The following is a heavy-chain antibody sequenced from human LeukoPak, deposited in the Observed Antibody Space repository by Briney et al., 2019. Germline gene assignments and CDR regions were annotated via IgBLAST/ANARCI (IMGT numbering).Heavy chain of an antibody. J-gene: IGHJ4*02. Sequence: SETLSLTCAVSGDSIRSGGYSWSWIRQPPGQGLEWIGYIYPTGSTYYNPSLNSRVTISIDRSKNQFSLRLNSVTAADTAVYFCARGMGSSWFLYYFKYWGQGALVTVSS. D-gene: IGHD6-13*01. CDR2: IYPTGST. CDR3: ARGMGSSWFLYYFKY. V-gene: IGHV4-30-2*01. CDR1: GDSIRSGGYS.